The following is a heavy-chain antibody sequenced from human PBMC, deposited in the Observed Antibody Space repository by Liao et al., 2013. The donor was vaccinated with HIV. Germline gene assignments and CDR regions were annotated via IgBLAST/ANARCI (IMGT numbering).Heavy chain of an antibody. CDR1: GGSLNDYS. Sequence: QVQLQQWGAGLVKPSETLSLTCAVHGGSLNDYSWNWVRQSPEKGLEWIGEINQSGTTNYNPSLKSRVTMSVDTSKSHFSLTLTSVTAADTSVYYCATNRLGGNLHFHGLLHFWGQGTPVTVSS. D-gene: IGHD3-3*02. CDR3: ATNRLGGNLHFHGLLHF. J-gene: IGHJ4*02. CDR2: INQSGTT. V-gene: IGHV4-34*02.